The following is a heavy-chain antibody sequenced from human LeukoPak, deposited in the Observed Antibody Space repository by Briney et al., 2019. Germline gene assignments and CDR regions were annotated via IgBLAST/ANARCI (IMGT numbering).Heavy chain of an antibody. D-gene: IGHD3-16*01. CDR2: IKEEGSEK. CDR1: GFTFTSHW. J-gene: IGHJ4*02. Sequence: GGSLRLSCVASGFTFTSHWMTWVRQAPGKGLEWVANIKEEGSEKYYVDSVKGRFTISRDNAKNSLYLQMNSLRVEDTAVYYCAGALRPVDYWGQGTLVTVSS. V-gene: IGHV3-7*03. CDR3: AGALRPVDY.